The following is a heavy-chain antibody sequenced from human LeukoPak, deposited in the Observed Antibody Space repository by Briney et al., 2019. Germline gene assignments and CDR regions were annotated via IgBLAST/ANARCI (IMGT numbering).Heavy chain of an antibody. CDR3: TRNWIHDS. J-gene: IGHJ5*02. CDR1: GFTFSSYW. Sequence: PGGSLRLSCAASGFTFSSYWMHWVRHAPGKGLVWVSRINSDGSSTIYADSVKGRFTISRDNAKNTLYLQMNGLRAEDTAIYYCTRNWIHDSWGQGTLVTVSS. CDR2: INSDGSST. D-gene: IGHD5-18*01. V-gene: IGHV3-74*01.